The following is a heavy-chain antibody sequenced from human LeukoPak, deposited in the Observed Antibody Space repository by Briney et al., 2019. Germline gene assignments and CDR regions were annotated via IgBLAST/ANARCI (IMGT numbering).Heavy chain of an antibody. V-gene: IGHV4-34*01. J-gene: IGHJ3*02. D-gene: IGHD2-2*01. CDR2: INHSGST. CDR3: ARHGDIVVVPAALSDAFDI. CDR1: GGSFSGYY. Sequence: PSETLSLTCAVYGGSFSGYYWSWIRQPPGKGLEWIGEINHSGSTNYNPSLKSRVTISVDTSKNQFSLKLSSVTAADTAVYYCARHGDIVVVPAALSDAFDIWGQGTMVTVSS.